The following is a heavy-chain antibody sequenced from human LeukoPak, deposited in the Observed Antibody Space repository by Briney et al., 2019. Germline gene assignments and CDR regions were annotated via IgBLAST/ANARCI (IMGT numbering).Heavy chain of an antibody. CDR2: ISSSSSNI. CDR3: VREGFYFFDF. V-gene: IGHV3-21*01. J-gene: IGHJ4*01. Sequence: GGSLRLSCAASGFTFSSYSMNWVRQAPGKGLEWVSSISSSSSNIYYADSVRGRFTIFRDNAKDSVYLQMNSLRAEDSATYYCVREGFYFFDFWGQGTLVTVSS. CDR1: GFTFSSYS.